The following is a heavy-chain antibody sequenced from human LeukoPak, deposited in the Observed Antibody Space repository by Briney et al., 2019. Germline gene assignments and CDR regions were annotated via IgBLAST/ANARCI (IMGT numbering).Heavy chain of an antibody. D-gene: IGHD4-17*01. Sequence: SVKVSCKASGGTFSSYAISWVRQAPGQGLGWMGRIIPIFGTANYAQKFQGRVTITTDESTSTAYMELSSLRSEDTAVYYCARKAYGDYDYWGQGTLVTVSS. CDR3: ARKAYGDYDY. V-gene: IGHV1-69*05. CDR2: IIPIFGTA. CDR1: GGTFSSYA. J-gene: IGHJ4*02.